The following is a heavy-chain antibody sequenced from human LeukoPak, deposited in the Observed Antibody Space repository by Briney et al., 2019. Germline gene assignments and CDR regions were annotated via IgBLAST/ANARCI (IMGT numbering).Heavy chain of an antibody. CDR2: ISSSGGST. Sequence: GGSLRLSCAASGFTFSSYAMTWVRQAPGKGLEWVSSISSSGGSTYYADSVRGRFTISRDNSKNTLYLQTNSLRAEDTGVYYCAKARLVVTSMDVWGKGTTVTVSS. D-gene: IGHD2-21*02. CDR3: AKARLVVTSMDV. CDR1: GFTFSSYA. V-gene: IGHV3-23*01. J-gene: IGHJ6*03.